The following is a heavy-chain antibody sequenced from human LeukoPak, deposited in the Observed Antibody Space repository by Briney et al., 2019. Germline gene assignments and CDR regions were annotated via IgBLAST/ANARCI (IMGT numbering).Heavy chain of an antibody. D-gene: IGHD3-16*01. CDR3: ARGGDGSSYFDY. J-gene: IGHJ4*02. V-gene: IGHV3-30-3*01. CDR1: GFTFSSYA. CDR2: ISYDGSNK. Sequence: GGSLRLSCAASGFTFSSYAMHWVRQAPGKGLEWVAVISYDGSNKYYADSVKGRFTISRDNSKNTLYLQMNGLRAEDTAVYYCARGGDGSSYFDYWGQGTLVTVSS.